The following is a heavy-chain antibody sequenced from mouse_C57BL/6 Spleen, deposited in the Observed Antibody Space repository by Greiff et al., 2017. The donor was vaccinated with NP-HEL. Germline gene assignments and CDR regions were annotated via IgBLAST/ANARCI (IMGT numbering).Heavy chain of an antibody. D-gene: IGHD1-1*01. CDR2: IYPGSGST. CDR3: AKGTTVVSYFNY. V-gene: IGHV1-55*01. Sequence: QVQLQQPGAELVKPGASVKMSCKASGYTFTSYWITWVKQRPGQGLEWIGDIYPGSGSTNYNAKFKSKATLTVDTSSSTAYMQLSSLTSEDSAVYYCAKGTTVVSYFNYWGQGTTLTDSS. J-gene: IGHJ2*01. CDR1: GYTFTSYW.